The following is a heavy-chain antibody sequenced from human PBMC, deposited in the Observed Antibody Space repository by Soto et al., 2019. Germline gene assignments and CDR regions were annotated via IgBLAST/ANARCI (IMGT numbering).Heavy chain of an antibody. CDR2: INAGNGNT. Sequence: ASVKVSCQASGYTFTSYAMHWVRQAPGQRLEWMGWINAGNGNTKYSQKFQGRVTITRDTSASTAYMELSSLRAEDTAVYYCARGFGIAAAGYHDAFDIWGQGTMVTVSS. CDR3: ARGFGIAAAGYHDAFDI. D-gene: IGHD6-13*01. J-gene: IGHJ3*02. V-gene: IGHV1-3*01. CDR1: GYTFTSYA.